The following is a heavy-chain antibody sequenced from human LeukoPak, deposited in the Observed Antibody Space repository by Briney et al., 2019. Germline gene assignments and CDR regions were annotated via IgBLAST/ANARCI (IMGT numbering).Heavy chain of an antibody. J-gene: IGHJ4*02. D-gene: IGHD4-11*01. Sequence: GGSLRLSCAASGFTFSGYSMNWVRQAPGKGLEWVSYISSSGSTIYYADSVKGRFTISRDNAKNSLYLQMNSLRAEDTAVYYCARDDYKMVGYWGQGTLVTVSS. CDR1: GFTFSGYS. CDR3: ARDDYKMVGY. V-gene: IGHV3-48*01. CDR2: ISSSGSTI.